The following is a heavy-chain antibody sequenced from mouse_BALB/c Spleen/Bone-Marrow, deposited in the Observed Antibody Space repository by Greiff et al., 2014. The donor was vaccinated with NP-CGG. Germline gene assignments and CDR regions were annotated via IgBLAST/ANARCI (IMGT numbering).Heavy chain of an antibody. CDR1: GYTFTDYP. J-gene: IGHJ2*01. V-gene: IGHV1S137*01. Sequence: QVHVKQSGPELVRPGVSVKISCKGSGYTFTDYPMHWVKQSHAKSLEWIGVISIYSGNTNYNQNFKGKATMTVDESSSTVYMELARLTSEDSAIYHCARGFLGYFDYWGQGTTLTVSS. CDR3: ARGFLGYFDY. CDR2: ISIYSGNT.